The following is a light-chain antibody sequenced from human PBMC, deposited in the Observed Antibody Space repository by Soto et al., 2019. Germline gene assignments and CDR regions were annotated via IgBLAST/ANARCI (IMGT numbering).Light chain of an antibody. Sequence: EIVLTHSPSTLSLSPGERATLSCRASHSVGSDLAWYHQKPGQAPRLLIYGASTRATGIPARFSGSGSGTEFTLTINSLQSEDFAVYYCQQYNNWPRTFGQGTKVDIK. CDR3: QQYNNWPRT. CDR1: HSVGSD. J-gene: IGKJ1*01. V-gene: IGKV3-15*01. CDR2: GAS.